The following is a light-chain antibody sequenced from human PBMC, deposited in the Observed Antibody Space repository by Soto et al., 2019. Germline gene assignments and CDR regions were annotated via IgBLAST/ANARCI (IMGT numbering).Light chain of an antibody. J-gene: IGKJ4*01. CDR1: QSLLYTYNNKNY. CDR2: WAS. CDR3: QQYYSNPELT. Sequence: VMTQSPDCLAVSLGERATINCKSSQSLLYTYNNKNYLAWFQQKPGQPPRLLIYWASTRESGVPDRFSGSGSGTDFTLTISSLQSEDVAVYYCQQYYSNPELTFGGGTKVDIK. V-gene: IGKV4-1*01.